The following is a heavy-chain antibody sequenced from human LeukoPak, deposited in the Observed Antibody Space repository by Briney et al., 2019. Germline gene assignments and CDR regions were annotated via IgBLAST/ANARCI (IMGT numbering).Heavy chain of an antibody. Sequence: PGGSLRLSCAASGFTFSSYAMSWVRQAPGKGLEWVSAISGSGGSTYYADSVKGRFTISRDNAKNTLYLQMNSLRAEDTAVYYCARDQTMATTTRGSFDIWGQGTMVTVSS. V-gene: IGHV3-23*01. J-gene: IGHJ3*02. CDR2: ISGSGGST. CDR3: ARDQTMATTTRGSFDI. D-gene: IGHD5-24*01. CDR1: GFTFSSYA.